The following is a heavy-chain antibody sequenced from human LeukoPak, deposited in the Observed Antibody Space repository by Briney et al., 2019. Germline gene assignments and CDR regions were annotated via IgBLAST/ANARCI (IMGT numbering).Heavy chain of an antibody. CDR1: GYTFTSYG. Sequence: GASVKVSCKASGYTFTSYGISWVRQAPGQGLEWMGWISAYNGNTNYAQKLQGRVTMTTDTSTSTAYMELRSLRSDDTAVYYCARPANGGDFIQDGYFQHWGQGTLVTVSS. CDR3: ARPANGGDFIQDGYFQH. J-gene: IGHJ1*01. V-gene: IGHV1-18*01. CDR2: ISAYNGNT. D-gene: IGHD2-21*02.